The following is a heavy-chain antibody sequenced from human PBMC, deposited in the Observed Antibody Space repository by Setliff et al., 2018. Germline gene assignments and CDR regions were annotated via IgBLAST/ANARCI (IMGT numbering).Heavy chain of an antibody. Sequence: SETLSLTCAVSGYSVRSGYYWGWVRQPPGKGLEWIGSIFHSGKTYYSPSLQSRVTISIETSNNQFSLKLNSVNDADTAVYYCVRGIGTPWGQGTLVTVSS. CDR1: GYSVRSGYY. V-gene: IGHV4-38-2*01. CDR3: VRGIGTP. CDR2: IFHSGKT. J-gene: IGHJ5*02.